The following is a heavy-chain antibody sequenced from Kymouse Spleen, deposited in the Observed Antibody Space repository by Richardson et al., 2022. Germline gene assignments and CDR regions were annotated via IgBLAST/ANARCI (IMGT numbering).Heavy chain of an antibody. V-gene: IGHV3-13*01. CDR1: GFTFSSYD. J-gene: IGHJ6*02. Sequence: EVQLVESGGGLVQPGGSLRLSCAASGFTFSSYDMHWVRQATGKGLEWVSAIGTAGDTYYPGSVKGRFTISRENAKNSLYLQMNSLRAGDTAVYYCAREGYIAAAPYYYYYGMDVWGQGTTVTVSS. D-gene: IGHD6-13*01. CDR3: AREGYIAAAPYYYYYGMDV. CDR2: IGTAGDT.